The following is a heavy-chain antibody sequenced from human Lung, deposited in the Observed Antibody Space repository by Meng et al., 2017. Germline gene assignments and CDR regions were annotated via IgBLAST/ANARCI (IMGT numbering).Heavy chain of an antibody. V-gene: IGHV4-34*01. CDR1: GGSCSDYY. J-gene: IGHJ4*02. Sequence: QGELQPWGAGLLKPSETLSLTCVVSGGSCSDYYWSWIRQPPGKGLEWIGEINHSGSTNYNPSLESRVIISVDTSQNNLSLKLSFDPDADLDVYLCASVQITMAHDLDYWLQVNLVTVSS. CDR2: INHSGST. D-gene: IGHD3-10*01. CDR3: ASVQITMAHDLDY.